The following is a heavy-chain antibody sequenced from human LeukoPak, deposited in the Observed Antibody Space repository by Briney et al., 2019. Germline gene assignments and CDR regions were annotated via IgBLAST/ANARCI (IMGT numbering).Heavy chain of an antibody. Sequence: GGSLRLSCAASGFTFSSYAMHWVRQAPGKGLEWVAVISYDGSNKYYADSVKGRFTISRDNSKNTLYLQMNSLRAVDTAVYYCARDPSPYDSSGYYWYYFDYWGQGTLVTVSS. CDR1: GFTFSSYA. V-gene: IGHV3-30-3*01. J-gene: IGHJ4*02. D-gene: IGHD3-22*01. CDR2: ISYDGSNK. CDR3: ARDPSPYDSSGYYWYYFDY.